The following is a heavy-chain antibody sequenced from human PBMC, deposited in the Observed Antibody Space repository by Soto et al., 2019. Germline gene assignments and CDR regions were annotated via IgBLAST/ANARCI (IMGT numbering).Heavy chain of an antibody. D-gene: IGHD6-13*01. CDR2: ISAYTGNT. CDR3: ARDGYSTNFAY. CDR1: GYTFTSYG. J-gene: IGHJ4*02. Sequence: QVQLVQSGAEVKKPGASVKVSCKASGYTFTSYGISWVRQAPGQGLEWMGWISAYTGNTNNAQKLQGRVTMTTDTSTSTAYREPRSLRADDTAVYFSARDGYSTNFAYWGQGTLVTVSS. V-gene: IGHV1-18*01.